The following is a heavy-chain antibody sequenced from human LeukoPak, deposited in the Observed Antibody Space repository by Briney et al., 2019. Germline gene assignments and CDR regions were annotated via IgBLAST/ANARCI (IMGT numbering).Heavy chain of an antibody. CDR3: ARSPMAVAGGIDY. V-gene: IGHV1-2*02. CDR1: GYTFTGYY. Sequence: ASVKVSCKASGYTFTGYYMHWVRQAPGQGLEWMGWINPNSGGTNYAQKFQGRVTMTRDRSISTAYMEVSRLRSEDTAVYYCARSPMAVAGGIDYWGQGTLVTVSS. J-gene: IGHJ4*02. D-gene: IGHD6-19*01. CDR2: INPNSGGT.